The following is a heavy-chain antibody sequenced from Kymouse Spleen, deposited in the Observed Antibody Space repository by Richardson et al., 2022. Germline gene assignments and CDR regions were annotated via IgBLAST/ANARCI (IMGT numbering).Heavy chain of an antibody. CDR1: GFTFSSYG. J-gene: IGHJ6*02. Sequence: QVQLVESGGGVVQPGRSLRLSCAASGFTFSSYGMHWVRQAPGKGLEWVAVIWYDGSNKYYADSVKGRFTISRDNSKNTLYLQMNSLRAEDTAVYYCAREYSSPTFYGMDVWGQGTTVTVSS. CDR2: IWYDGSNK. D-gene: IGHD6-13*01,IGHD6-25*01,IGHD6-6*01. CDR3: AREYSSPTFYGMDV. V-gene: IGHV3-33*01.